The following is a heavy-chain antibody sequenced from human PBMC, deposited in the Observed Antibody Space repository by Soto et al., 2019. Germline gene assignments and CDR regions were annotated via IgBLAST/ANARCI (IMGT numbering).Heavy chain of an antibody. CDR3: ARDQYDILTGYYRDYYYYGMDV. CDR1: VFTFSSYA. Sequence: QVQLVESGGGVVQPGRSLRLSCAASVFTFSSYAMHWVRQAPGKGLEWVAVISYDGSNKYYADSVKGRFTISRDNSKNTLYLQMNSLRAEDTAVYYCARDQYDILTGYYRDYYYYGMDVWCQGTTVTVSS. CDR2: ISYDGSNK. V-gene: IGHV3-30-3*01. D-gene: IGHD3-9*01. J-gene: IGHJ6*02.